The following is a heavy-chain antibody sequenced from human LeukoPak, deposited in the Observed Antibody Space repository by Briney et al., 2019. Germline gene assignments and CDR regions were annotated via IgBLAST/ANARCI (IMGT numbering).Heavy chain of an antibody. CDR2: ISWNSGSI. Sequence: PGGSLRLSCGASVFTFEDYAMPWVPQARGKGLEWVPGISWNSGSIGYADSVKGRFTISRDNAKNSLYMQMNSLRAEDTALYYCAKVDYDFWSGYRTNYYYYYMDVWGKGTTVTVSS. CDR1: VFTFEDYA. D-gene: IGHD3-3*01. J-gene: IGHJ6*03. CDR3: AKVDYDFWSGYRTNYYYYYMDV. V-gene: IGHV3-9*01.